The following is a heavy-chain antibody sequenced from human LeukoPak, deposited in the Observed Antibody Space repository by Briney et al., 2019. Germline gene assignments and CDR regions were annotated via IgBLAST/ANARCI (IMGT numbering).Heavy chain of an antibody. CDR1: GYTFTDYY. CDR3: ARDLKGLRYFDWGAFDI. D-gene: IGHD3-9*01. J-gene: IGHJ3*02. V-gene: IGHV1-69-2*01. Sequence: ASVKVSCKVSGYTFTDYYMHWVQQAPGKGLEWMGLVDPEDGETICAEKFQGRVTITADTSTDTAYMELSSLRSEDTAVYYCARDLKGLRYFDWGAFDIWGQGTIVTVSS. CDR2: VDPEDGET.